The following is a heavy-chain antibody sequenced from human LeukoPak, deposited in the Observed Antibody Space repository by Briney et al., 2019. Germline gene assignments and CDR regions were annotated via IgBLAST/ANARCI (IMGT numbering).Heavy chain of an antibody. CDR3: ARHGSYGAFDI. V-gene: IGHV4-59*01. Sequence: PSETLSLTCTVSGGSISSYYWSWIRQPPGKGLEWIGYIYDSGSTNYNPSLKSRVTISVDTSKNQFSLKLSSVTAADTAVYYCARHGSYGAFDIWGQGTMVTVSS. CDR2: IYDSGST. CDR1: GGSISSYY. J-gene: IGHJ3*02. D-gene: IGHD1-26*01.